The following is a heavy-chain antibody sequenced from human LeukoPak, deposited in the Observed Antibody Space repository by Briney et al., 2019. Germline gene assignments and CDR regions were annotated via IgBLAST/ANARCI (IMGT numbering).Heavy chain of an antibody. Sequence: ASVKGSCKVSGYTLTELSMHWVRQAPGKGLEWMGGFDPEDGETIYAQKFQGRVTMTEDTSTDTAYMELSSLRSEDTAVYYCATEGHDYSNYDYYYYMDVWGKGTTVTVSS. CDR1: GYTLTELS. CDR3: ATEGHDYSNYDYYYYMDV. CDR2: FDPEDGET. V-gene: IGHV1-24*01. J-gene: IGHJ6*03. D-gene: IGHD4-11*01.